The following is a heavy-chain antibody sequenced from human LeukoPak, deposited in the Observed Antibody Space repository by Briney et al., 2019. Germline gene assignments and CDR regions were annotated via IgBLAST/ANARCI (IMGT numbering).Heavy chain of an antibody. D-gene: IGHD2-15*01. Sequence: KTGGSLRLSRAASGFTFSSYSMNWVRQAPGRGLEWVSSISSSSYIYYADSVKGRFTISRDNAKNSLYLQMNSLRAEDTAVYYCARVGVVAATDWGQGTLVTVSS. V-gene: IGHV3-21*01. CDR1: GFTFSSYS. J-gene: IGHJ4*02. CDR2: ISSSSYI. CDR3: ARVGVVAATD.